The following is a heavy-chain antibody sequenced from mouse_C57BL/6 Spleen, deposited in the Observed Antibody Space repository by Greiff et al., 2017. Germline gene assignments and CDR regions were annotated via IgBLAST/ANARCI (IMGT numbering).Heavy chain of an antibody. J-gene: IGHJ4*01. CDR1: GYTFTSYW. V-gene: IGHV1-53*01. D-gene: IGHD1-1*01. CDR3: ARTTVVATGAMDY. Sequence: QVQLQQPGTELVKPGASVKLSCKASGYTFTSYWMHWVKQRPGQGLEWIGNINPSNGGTNYNEKFKSKATLTVDKSSSTAYMQLSSLPSEDSAVYYCARTTVVATGAMDYWGQGTSVTVSS. CDR2: INPSNGGT.